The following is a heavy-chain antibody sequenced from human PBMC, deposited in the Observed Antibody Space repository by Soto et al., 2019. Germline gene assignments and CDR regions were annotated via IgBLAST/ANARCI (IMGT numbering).Heavy chain of an antibody. D-gene: IGHD6-13*01. CDR2: IWYDGSNK. CDR1: GFSFTSYA. V-gene: IGHV3-33*01. J-gene: IGHJ4*02. Sequence: PGGSLRLSCAASGFSFTSYAMHWVRQAPGQGLEWVAVIWYDGSNKFYADSVKGRFTISRDGSENTVFLQMNSLRAEDTAVYYCARDLGAAGPFDYWGQGSLVTVSS. CDR3: ARDLGAAGPFDY.